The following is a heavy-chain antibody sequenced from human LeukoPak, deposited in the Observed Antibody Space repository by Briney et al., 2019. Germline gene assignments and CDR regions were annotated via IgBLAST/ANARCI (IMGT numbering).Heavy chain of an antibody. V-gene: IGHV3-7*01. Sequence: GGSLRLSCAASGFTFSTYWMSWVRQAPGKGLEWVANIKEDGSEKYYVDSVKGRFTISRDNAKNSLYLQMSSLRAEDTAVDYCATWRLLPDWGQGTLVTVSS. D-gene: IGHD3-3*01. J-gene: IGHJ4*02. CDR3: ATWRLLPD. CDR1: GFTFSTYW. CDR2: IKEDGSEK.